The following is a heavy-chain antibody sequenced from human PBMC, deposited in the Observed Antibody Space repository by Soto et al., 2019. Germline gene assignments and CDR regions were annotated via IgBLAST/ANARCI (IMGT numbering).Heavy chain of an antibody. Sequence: QVQLVQSGAEVKKPGASVKVSCKASGYTFTSYDINWVRQATGQGLEWMGWMNPNSGNTGYAQKFQGIVTMTRNTSVGTGDMELRSLRSEDTAVYYCERGEVNYGSGSYYKLFDYWGQGTLVTVSS. CDR2: MNPNSGNT. D-gene: IGHD3-10*01. V-gene: IGHV1-8*01. CDR1: GYTFTSYD. CDR3: ERGEVNYGSGSYYKLFDY. J-gene: IGHJ4*02.